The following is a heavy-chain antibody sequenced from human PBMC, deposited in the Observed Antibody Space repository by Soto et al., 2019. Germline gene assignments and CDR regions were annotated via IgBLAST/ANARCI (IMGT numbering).Heavy chain of an antibody. J-gene: IGHJ6*02. CDR1: GFTFSGYC. D-gene: IGHD2-15*01. V-gene: IGHV3-74*01. CDR3: ARGGVQWDCSGGSCYSPYYYYYGMDV. Sequence: RLSCAAPGFTFSGYCMHWVRQAPGKELVWVSRVNSDRSSTSYADSVKGRFTISRDNAKNTLYLQMNRLRSEATAVYYCARGGVQWDCSGGSCYSPYYYYYGMDVWGQGTTVTVS. CDR2: VNSDRSST.